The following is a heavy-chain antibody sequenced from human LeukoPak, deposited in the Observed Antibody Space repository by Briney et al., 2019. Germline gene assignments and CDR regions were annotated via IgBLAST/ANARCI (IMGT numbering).Heavy chain of an antibody. Sequence: PGGSLRLSCAASGFTVSSNYMSWVRQAPGKGLEWGSVIYSGGSTYYADSVKGRFTISRDNSKNTLYLQMNSLRAEDTAVYYCARIISSWYNWFDPWGQGTLVTVSS. CDR1: GFTVSSNY. D-gene: IGHD2-8*02. J-gene: IGHJ5*02. CDR3: ARIISSWYNWFDP. V-gene: IGHV3-53*01. CDR2: IYSGGST.